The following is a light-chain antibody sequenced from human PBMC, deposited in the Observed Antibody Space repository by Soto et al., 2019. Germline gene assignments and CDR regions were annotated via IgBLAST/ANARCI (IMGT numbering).Light chain of an antibody. CDR3: QQYGGSPPYT. J-gene: IGKJ2*01. CDR2: GAS. V-gene: IGKV3-20*01. CDR1: QSISSSY. Sequence: EIVLTQSPGTLALSPGERATLSCRASQSISSSYLAWYQQKPGQAPRLLIYGASSRATGIPYRFSGSGSGTDFTITISRLEPEDFAVYYCQQYGGSPPYTFGQGTTLEIK.